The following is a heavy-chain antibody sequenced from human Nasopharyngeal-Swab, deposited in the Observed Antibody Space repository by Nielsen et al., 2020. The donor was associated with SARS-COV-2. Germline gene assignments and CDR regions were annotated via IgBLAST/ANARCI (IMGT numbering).Heavy chain of an antibody. D-gene: IGHD6-13*01. V-gene: IGHV3-23*01. J-gene: IGHJ4*02. CDR3: AKTLDQYSSSWYRFY. CDR2: ISGSGGST. Sequence: WIPQPPGKGLEWVSAISGSGGSTYYADSVKGRFTISRDNSKNTLYLQMNSLRAEDTAVYYCAKTLDQYSSSWYRFYWGQGTLVTVSS.